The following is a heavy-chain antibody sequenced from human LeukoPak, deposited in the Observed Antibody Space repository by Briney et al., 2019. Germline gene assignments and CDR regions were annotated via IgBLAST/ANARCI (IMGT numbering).Heavy chain of an antibody. Sequence: GGSLRLSCAASAFTLSAYSMNWVRQAPGKGLEWVSCITSSSTYIYYADSVKGRFTISRDNAKTSLYLQMNSLRAEDTAVYYCVRGTAATTTFDYWGQGTLVTVSS. J-gene: IGHJ4*02. CDR2: ITSSSTYI. CDR3: VRGTAATTTFDY. CDR1: AFTLSAYS. V-gene: IGHV3-21*01. D-gene: IGHD2-15*01.